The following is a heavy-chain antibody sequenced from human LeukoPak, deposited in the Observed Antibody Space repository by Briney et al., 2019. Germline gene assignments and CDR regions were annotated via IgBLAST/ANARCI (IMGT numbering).Heavy chain of an antibody. J-gene: IGHJ5*02. CDR3: ARGSSSGSYAWFDP. D-gene: IGHD1-26*01. V-gene: IGHV3-30-3*01. CDR1: GFTFRSYA. CDR2: ISYDGGSR. Sequence: GGSLRLSCAASGFTFRSYAMHWVRQAPGKGLEWVAVISYDGGSRYYADSVRGRFTISRDNSKNTLYLQMNSLRAEDTAVYYCARGSSSGSYAWFDPWGQGTLVTVSS.